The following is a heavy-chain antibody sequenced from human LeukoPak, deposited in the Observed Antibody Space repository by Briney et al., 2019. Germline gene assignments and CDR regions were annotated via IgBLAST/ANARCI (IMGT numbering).Heavy chain of an antibody. CDR1: GFIFSDAW. J-gene: IGHJ4*02. CDR3: TTGYWNAWHDGY. CDR2: IKSKADGETT. V-gene: IGHV3-15*01. Sequence: GGSLRLSCVASGFIFSDAWMSWVRQAPGKGLEWVGRIKSKADGETTDYAAPLKGRFTISRDDSKNTLYVQINSLRTEDTGVYYCTTGYWNAWHDGYWGQGTLVTVSS. D-gene: IGHD1-1*01.